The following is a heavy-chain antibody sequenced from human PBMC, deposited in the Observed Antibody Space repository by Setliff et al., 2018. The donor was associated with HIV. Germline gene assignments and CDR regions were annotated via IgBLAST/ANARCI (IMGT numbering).Heavy chain of an antibody. D-gene: IGHD3-22*01. CDR1: GGYITTYY. J-gene: IGHJ3*02. CDR2: IYYSGST. Sequence: SETLSLTCTVSGGYITTYYWSWIRQPPGKGLEWIGYIYYSGSTNYNPSLKSRVTISVDTSKNQFSLRVNSVTAADTAVYYCARSLVPSGYYYGRHAFDIWGQGTKVTVSS. V-gene: IGHV4-59*08. CDR3: ARSLVPSGYYYGRHAFDI.